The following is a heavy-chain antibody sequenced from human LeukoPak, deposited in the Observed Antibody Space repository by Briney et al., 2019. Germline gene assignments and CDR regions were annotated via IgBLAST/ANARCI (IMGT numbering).Heavy chain of an antibody. CDR1: GGTFSSYA. CDR2: IIPIFGTA. J-gene: IGHJ4*02. V-gene: IGHV1-69*05. CDR3: AREEMATIPAYYFDY. D-gene: IGHD5-24*01. Sequence: SVKVSCKASGGTFSSYAISWVRQAPGQGLEWMGRIIPIFGTANYAQKFQGRVTITTDESTSTAYMELSSLRSEDTAVYYCAREEMATIPAYYFDYWGRGTLVTVSS.